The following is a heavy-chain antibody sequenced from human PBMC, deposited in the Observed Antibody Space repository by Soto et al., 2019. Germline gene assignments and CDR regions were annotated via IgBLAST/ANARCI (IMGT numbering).Heavy chain of an antibody. J-gene: IGHJ4*02. CDR2: VKDRGST. CDR3: ARDDRPWFGSV. CDR1: GGSFSDYY. Sequence: QVQLQQWGAGLLKPLETLSLTCAVYGGSFSDYYWSWIRQSPGKGLEGIGEVKDRGSTNYNPSLKNRVTISVDTPKNQFSLTLKSVTAADTAVYYCARDDRPWFGSVWGQGVLVTVSS. V-gene: IGHV4-34*01. D-gene: IGHD3-10*01.